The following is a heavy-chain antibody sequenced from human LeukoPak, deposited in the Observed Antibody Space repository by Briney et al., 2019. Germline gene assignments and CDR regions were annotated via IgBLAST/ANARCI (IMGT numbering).Heavy chain of an antibody. CDR2: ISGSGGST. Sequence: GGSLRLSCAASGFTFSSYAMSWVRQAPGKGLEWVSAISGSGGSTYYADSVKGRFTISRDNSKNTLYLQMNSLRAEDTAVYYCAKGGVRFWSGYGPMNAFDIWGQGTMVTVSS. CDR1: GFTFSSYA. V-gene: IGHV3-23*01. D-gene: IGHD3-3*01. J-gene: IGHJ3*02. CDR3: AKGGVRFWSGYGPMNAFDI.